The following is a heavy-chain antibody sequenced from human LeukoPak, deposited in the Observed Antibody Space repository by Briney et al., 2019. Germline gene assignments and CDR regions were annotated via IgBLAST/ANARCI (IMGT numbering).Heavy chain of an antibody. J-gene: IGHJ3*02. Sequence: PGGSLRLSCAASGFSFSSYAMSWVRQAPGKGPEWVSAISGIGDRLYYADSVKGRFTISRDNSKNTLYLQMNSLRAEDTAVYYCARQTGSSSWYSSYAFDIWGQGTMVTVSS. CDR2: ISGIGDRL. CDR3: ARQTGSSSWYSSYAFDI. V-gene: IGHV3-23*01. D-gene: IGHD6-13*01. CDR1: GFSFSSYA.